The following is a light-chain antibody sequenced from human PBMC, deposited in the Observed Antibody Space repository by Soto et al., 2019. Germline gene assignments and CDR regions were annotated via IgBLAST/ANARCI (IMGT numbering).Light chain of an antibody. V-gene: IGKV3-20*01. CDR2: GAS. CDR1: QSVSSSY. J-gene: IGKJ3*01. Sequence: EIVLTQSPGTLSLSPGERATLSCRASQSVSSSYLAWYQQKPGQAPRLLIYGASSRATGIPDRFSGSGSGTDFTLTISRLEHKVFEVYYCHHFGAFGPGTKVDIK. CDR3: HHFGA.